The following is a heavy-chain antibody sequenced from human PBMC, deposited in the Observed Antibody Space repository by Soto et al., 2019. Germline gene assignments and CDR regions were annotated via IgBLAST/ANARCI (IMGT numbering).Heavy chain of an antibody. D-gene: IGHD5-18*01. V-gene: IGHV3-30*18. CDR3: AKGLSVTQLWFIDAY. CDR2: ISYDGSDK. J-gene: IGHJ4*02. CDR1: GFTFSSSG. Sequence: QVQLMESGGGVVQPGRSLRLSCAASGFTFSSSGMHWVRQAPGKGLEWVAVISYDGSDKYYTDSVKGRFTISRDNSNNTLYLQMNSLRAEDTAVYYCAKGLSVTQLWFIDAYWGQGTLVTVSS.